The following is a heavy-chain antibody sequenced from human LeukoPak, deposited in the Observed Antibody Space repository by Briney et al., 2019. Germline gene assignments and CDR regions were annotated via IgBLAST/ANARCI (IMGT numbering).Heavy chain of an antibody. CDR1: RYSISSGYY. J-gene: IGHJ6*03. CDR3: ASLRVGSSFGYQYYIDV. D-gene: IGHD6-13*01. Sequence: SETLSLTCSVSRYSISSGYYWAWIRQPPGKGLEWIGSIYHSGSAYYNASLKSRVTISVDTSKNQFSLKLSSVTAADTAVYYCASLRVGSSFGYQYYIDVWGKGTTVTVSS. CDR2: IYHSGSA. V-gene: IGHV4-38-2*02.